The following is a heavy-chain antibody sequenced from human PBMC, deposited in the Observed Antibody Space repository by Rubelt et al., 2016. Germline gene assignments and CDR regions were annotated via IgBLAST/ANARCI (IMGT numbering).Heavy chain of an antibody. CDR1: GYTLTELS. CDR2: INPNSGGT. J-gene: IGHJ3*02. CDR3: ARGSWFRGAFDI. Sequence: QVQLVQSGAEVKKPGASVKVSCKVSGYTLTELSMHWVRQAPGKGLEWMGWINPNSGGTNYAQKFQGWCTMTRDTSISTAYMGLSRLRSDDTAVYYCARGSWFRGAFDIGGQGTMVTVSS. V-gene: IGHV1-2*04. D-gene: IGHD6-13*01.